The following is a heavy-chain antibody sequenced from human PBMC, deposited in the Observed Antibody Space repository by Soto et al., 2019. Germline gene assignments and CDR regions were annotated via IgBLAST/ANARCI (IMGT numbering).Heavy chain of an antibody. V-gene: IGHV1-69*13. CDR1: GGTFSSYA. CDR3: ASCYCTNGVCYNWFDP. CDR2: IIPIFGTA. D-gene: IGHD2-8*01. Sequence: ASVKVSCKASGGTFSSYAISWVRQAPGQGLEWMGGIIPIFGTANYAQKFQGRVTITADESTSTAYMELSSLRSEDTAVYYCASCYCTNGVCYNWFDPWGQGTQVTVSS. J-gene: IGHJ5*02.